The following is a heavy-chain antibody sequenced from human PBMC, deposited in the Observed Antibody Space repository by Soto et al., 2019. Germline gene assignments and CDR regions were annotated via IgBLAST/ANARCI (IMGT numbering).Heavy chain of an antibody. V-gene: IGHV3-21*01. J-gene: IGHJ4*02. Sequence: GGSLRLSCAASGFTFSTYSMNWVRQAPGKGLEWVSSISGSGNYTHYADFLRGRFTISRDNAKTSLYLQMNSLRAEDTAVYYCAREGINNYNEYYFDSWGQGTLVTVS. CDR1: GFTFSTYS. CDR2: ISGSGNYT. CDR3: AREGINNYNEYYFDS. D-gene: IGHD4-4*01.